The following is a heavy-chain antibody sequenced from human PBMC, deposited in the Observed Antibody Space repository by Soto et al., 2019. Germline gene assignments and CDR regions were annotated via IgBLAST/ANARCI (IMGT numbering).Heavy chain of an antibody. D-gene: IGHD2-21*02. Sequence: QITLKESGPTLVKPTQTLTLTCTFSGFSLSTSGVAVGWIRQPPGKALEWLALIYWDADKRYSPSMKGRLTINRNTSKNQEILIMTNMDPEDTATYYCAHRLTATAFDIWGQGTMVTVSS. CDR1: GFSLSTSGVA. CDR2: IYWDADK. V-gene: IGHV2-5*02. CDR3: AHRLTATAFDI. J-gene: IGHJ3*02.